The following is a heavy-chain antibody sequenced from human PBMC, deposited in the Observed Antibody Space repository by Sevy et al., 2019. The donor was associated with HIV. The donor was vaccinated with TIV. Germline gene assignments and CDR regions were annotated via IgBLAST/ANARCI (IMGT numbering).Heavy chain of an antibody. Sequence: SETLSLTCTVSGDSITRYFWSWIRQPPGKGLELIGHMYHSGSTNYNPSLKRRVSLSIDTSKNEFSLTLSSVTAADTAVYYCARDYRRDFWSGYSNYFDPWGPGILVTVSS. CDR3: ARDYRRDFWSGYSNYFDP. J-gene: IGHJ5*02. CDR1: GDSITRYF. D-gene: IGHD3-3*01. CDR2: MYHSGST. V-gene: IGHV4-59*01.